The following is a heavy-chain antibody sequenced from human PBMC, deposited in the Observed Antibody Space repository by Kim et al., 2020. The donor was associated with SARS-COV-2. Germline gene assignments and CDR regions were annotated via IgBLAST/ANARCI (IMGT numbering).Heavy chain of an antibody. CDR3: ARHEGYSYGPDYYYYGMDV. V-gene: IGHV4-59*08. Sequence: SRVTISVDTSKNQFSLKLSSVTAADTAVYYCARHEGYSYGPDYYYYGMDVWGQGTTVTVSS. J-gene: IGHJ6*02. D-gene: IGHD5-18*01.